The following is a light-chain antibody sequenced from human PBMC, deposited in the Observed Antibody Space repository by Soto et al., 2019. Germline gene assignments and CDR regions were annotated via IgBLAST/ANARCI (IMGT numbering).Light chain of an antibody. Sequence: EVLLTQSPVTLSLSPGERATLSCRASQSFRGLLAWYQQKPGQAPRLLIYDAYNRATGIPPRFSGSGSGTYFNLTISRLEPADFGVYYCQQYGSSHTFGQGTRLEIK. CDR3: QQYGSSHT. V-gene: IGKV3-11*01. J-gene: IGKJ5*01. CDR1: QSFRGL. CDR2: DAY.